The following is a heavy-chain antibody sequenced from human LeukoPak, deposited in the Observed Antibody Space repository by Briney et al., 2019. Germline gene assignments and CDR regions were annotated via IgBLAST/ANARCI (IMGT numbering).Heavy chain of an antibody. J-gene: IGHJ4*02. D-gene: IGHD6-13*01. Sequence: SETLSLTCTVSGGSISSSSYYWGWIRQPPGKGLEWIGSIYYSGSTYYNPSLKSRVTISVDTSKNQFSLKLSSVTAADTAVYYCARLEEAAGTYFDYWGQGTLVTVSS. CDR2: IYYSGST. CDR3: ARLEEAAGTYFDY. CDR1: GGSISSSSYY. V-gene: IGHV4-39*01.